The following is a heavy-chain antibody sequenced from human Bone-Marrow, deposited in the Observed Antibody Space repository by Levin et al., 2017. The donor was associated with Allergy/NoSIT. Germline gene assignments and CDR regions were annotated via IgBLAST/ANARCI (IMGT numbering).Heavy chain of an antibody. V-gene: IGHV3-73*01. CDR2: IRSRAHSYAT. CDR3: ARDPGVGANHIDY. Sequence: GGSLRLSCAASGFTFSDSAMHWVRQASGKGLEWIGRIRSRAHSYATGYVESVKGRFTLSRDDSRNTAFLQMNSLKTEDTAMYYCARDPGVGANHIDYWGQGTLVTVSS. CDR1: GFTFSDSA. D-gene: IGHD1-26*01. J-gene: IGHJ4*02.